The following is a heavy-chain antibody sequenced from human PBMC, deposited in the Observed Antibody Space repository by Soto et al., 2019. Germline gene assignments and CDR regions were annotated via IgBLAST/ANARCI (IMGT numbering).Heavy chain of an antibody. V-gene: IGHV4-34*01. CDR1: GGSFSGYY. J-gene: IGHJ4*02. D-gene: IGHD2-15*01. CDR3: AREGSRKFDY. CDR2: INHSGST. Sequence: SETLSLTCAVYGGSFSGYYWSWIRQPPGKGLEWIGEINHSGSTNYNPSLKSRVTISVDTSKNKFSLKLSSVTAADTAVYYCAREGSRKFDYWGKGTLVTVSS.